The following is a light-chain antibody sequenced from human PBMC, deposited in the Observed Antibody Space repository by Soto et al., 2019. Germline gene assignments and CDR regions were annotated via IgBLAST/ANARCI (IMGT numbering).Light chain of an antibody. CDR3: QQRYNWPVT. Sequence: EIVLTQSPATLSLSPGERATLSCRASQSLSTYLAWYQQKPGQAPRLLIYDASNRATGIPARFSGSGSGTDFTLTISRLEPEDFAVYDCQQRYNWPVTLGPGTKVDI. CDR1: QSLSTY. V-gene: IGKV3-11*01. CDR2: DAS. J-gene: IGKJ3*01.